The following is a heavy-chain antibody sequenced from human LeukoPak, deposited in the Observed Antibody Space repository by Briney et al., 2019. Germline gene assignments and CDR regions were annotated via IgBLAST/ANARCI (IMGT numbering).Heavy chain of an antibody. D-gene: IGHD2-15*01. Sequence: GASVKVSCKASGYTFTGYYIHWVRQAPGQGLEWMGWINPNSGGTNYAQKLQGRVTMTTDTSASTAYMELRSLRSDDTAVYYCARDMDCSGGSCYSNSYWGQGTLVTVSS. J-gene: IGHJ4*02. CDR1: GYTFTGYY. CDR2: INPNSGGT. CDR3: ARDMDCSGGSCYSNSY. V-gene: IGHV1-2*02.